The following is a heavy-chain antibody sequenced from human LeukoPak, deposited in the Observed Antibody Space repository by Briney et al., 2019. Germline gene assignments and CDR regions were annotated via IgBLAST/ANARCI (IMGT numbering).Heavy chain of an antibody. CDR3: ARVRLNYYDSSGYFDY. CDR1: GGTFSSYA. CDR2: IIPIFGTA. D-gene: IGHD3-22*01. V-gene: IGHV1-69*05. J-gene: IGHJ4*02. Sequence: SVKVSCKASGGTFSSYAISWVRQAPVQGLEWMGRIIPIFGTANYAQKFQGRVTITTDESTSTAYMELSSLRSEDTAVYYCARVRLNYYDSSGYFDYWGQGTLVTVSS.